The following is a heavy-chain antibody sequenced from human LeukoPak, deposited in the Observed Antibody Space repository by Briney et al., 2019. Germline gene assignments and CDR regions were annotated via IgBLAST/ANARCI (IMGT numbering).Heavy chain of an antibody. J-gene: IGHJ6*03. D-gene: IGHD1/OR15-1a*01. CDR1: GGSISSYY. CDR2: IYYSGST. Sequence: SETLSLTCTVSGGSISSYYWSWIRQPPGKGLEWIGYIYYSGSTNYNPSLKSRVTISVDTSKNQFSLKLSSVTAADTAVYYCARERRITGTYYYYMDVWGKGTTVTVSS. CDR3: ARERRITGTYYYYMDV. V-gene: IGHV4-59*01.